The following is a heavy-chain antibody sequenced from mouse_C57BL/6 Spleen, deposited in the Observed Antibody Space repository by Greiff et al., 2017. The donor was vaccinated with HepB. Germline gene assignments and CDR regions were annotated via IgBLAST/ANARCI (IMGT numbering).Heavy chain of an antibody. Sequence: QVQLQHPGAELVMPGASVKLSCKASGYTFTSYWMHWVKQRPGQGLEWIGEIDPSDSYTNYNQKFKGKSTLTVDKSSSTAYMQLSSLTSEDSAVYYCARGVYGSAWFAYWGQGTLVTVSA. D-gene: IGHD1-1*01. V-gene: IGHV1-69*01. CDR2: IDPSDSYT. J-gene: IGHJ3*01. CDR1: GYTFTSYW. CDR3: ARGVYGSAWFAY.